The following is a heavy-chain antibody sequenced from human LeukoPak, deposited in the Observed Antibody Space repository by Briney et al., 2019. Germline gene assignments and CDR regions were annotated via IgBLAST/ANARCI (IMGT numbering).Heavy chain of an antibody. CDR3: ARDCSSTSCYFYYGMDV. CDR2: ISSSSSYI. D-gene: IGHD2-2*01. V-gene: IGHV3-21*01. CDR1: GFTFSSYS. Sequence: GGSLRLSCAASGFTFSSYSMNWVRQAPGKGLEWVSSISSSSSYIYYADSVKGRFTISRDNAKNSLYLQMNSLRAEDMAVYYCARDCSSTSCYFYYGMDVWGQGTTVTVSS. J-gene: IGHJ6*02.